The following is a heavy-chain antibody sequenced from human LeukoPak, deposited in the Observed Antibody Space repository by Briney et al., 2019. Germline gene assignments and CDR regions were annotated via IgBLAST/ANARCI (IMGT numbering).Heavy chain of an antibody. CDR2: INPSGGST. V-gene: IGHV1-46*01. D-gene: IGHD3-22*01. Sequence: ASVKVSCKASGYTFTSHFMHWVRQAPGQGLEWMGIINPSGGSTSYAQKFQGRVTMTRDMSTSTVYMELSSLRSEDTAVYYCARGYYDSSGQSNGDAFDIWGQGTMVTVSS. CDR3: ARGYYDSSGQSNGDAFDI. J-gene: IGHJ3*02. CDR1: GYTFTSHF.